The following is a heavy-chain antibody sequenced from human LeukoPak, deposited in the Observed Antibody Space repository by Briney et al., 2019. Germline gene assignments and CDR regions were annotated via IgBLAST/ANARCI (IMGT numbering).Heavy chain of an antibody. D-gene: IGHD3-9*01. V-gene: IGHV3-30*03. CDR3: AREGGRYFDWPRYFDY. CDR1: GFTFSRHG. Sequence: GGSLRLSCAASGFTFSRHGMHWARHAPGKGLKWVAGMSKDGATIRYEGSVEGRFTISRDNSKNTLYLQMNSLRAEDTAVYYCAREGGRYFDWPRYFDYWGQGTLVTVSS. J-gene: IGHJ4*02. CDR2: MSKDGATI.